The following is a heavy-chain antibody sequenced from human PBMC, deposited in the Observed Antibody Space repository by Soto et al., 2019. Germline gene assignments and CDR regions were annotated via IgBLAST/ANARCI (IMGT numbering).Heavy chain of an antibody. J-gene: IGHJ6*02. V-gene: IGHV1-69*06. CDR2: LIPLHNTS. CDR1: GGAFTNYS. Sequence: QVQLLQSGAEVKKPGSSVKVSCKFSGGAFTNYSLNWVRHAPGQGLEWLGGLIPLHNTSNYSLKLLGRGSVTADISSNTVYMHLSGLTSDDTATYYCAIWSNWNPLYYRGMDVWGQGTTVTVSS. CDR3: AIWSNWNPLYYRGMDV. D-gene: IGHD1-20*01.